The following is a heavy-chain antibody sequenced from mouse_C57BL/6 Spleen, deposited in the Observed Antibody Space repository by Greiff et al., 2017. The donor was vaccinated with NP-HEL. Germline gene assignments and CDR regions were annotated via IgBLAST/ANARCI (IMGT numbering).Heavy chain of an antibody. V-gene: IGHV1-15*01. CDR3: TRHHYSNHRYAMDY. CDR1: GYTFTDYE. J-gene: IGHJ4*01. D-gene: IGHD2-5*01. CDR2: IDPETGGT. Sequence: QVQLKQSGAELVRPGASVTLSCKASGYTFTDYEMHWVKQTPVHGLEWIGAIDPETGGTAYNQKFKGKAILTADKSSSTAYMELRSLTSEDSAVYYCTRHHYSNHRYAMDYWGQGTSVTVSS.